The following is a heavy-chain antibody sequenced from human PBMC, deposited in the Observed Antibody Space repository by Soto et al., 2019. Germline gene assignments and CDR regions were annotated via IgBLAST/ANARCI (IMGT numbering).Heavy chain of an antibody. J-gene: IGHJ4*02. CDR1: GGTFSSYT. CDR2: IIPMFGIA. D-gene: IGHD2-15*01. Sequence: QVQLVQSGAEVKKPGSSVKVSCKASGGTFSSYTISWVRQAPGQGLEWMGRIIPMFGIANYAQKFQGRVKITADKYTSTAYMELSSLRSEDTAVYYCAREGVAGMAPSPPGDWGQGTLVIVSS. CDR3: AREGVAGMAPSPPGD. V-gene: IGHV1-69*08.